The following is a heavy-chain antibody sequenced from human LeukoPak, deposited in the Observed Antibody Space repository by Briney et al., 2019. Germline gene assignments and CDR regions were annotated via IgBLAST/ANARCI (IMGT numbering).Heavy chain of an antibody. J-gene: IGHJ6*02. CDR2: ISWNSGSI. D-gene: IGHD2-2*01. CDR3: AKDMDPVTVYCSSTSCYHGDYYYGMDV. V-gene: IGHV3-9*01. CDR1: GFTFDDYA. Sequence: PGGSLRLSCAASGFTFDDYAMHWVRQAPGKGLEWVSGISWNSGSIGYADSVKGRFTISRDNAKNSLYLQMNSLRAEDTALYYCAKDMDPVTVYCSSTSCYHGDYYYGMDVWGQGTTVTVSS.